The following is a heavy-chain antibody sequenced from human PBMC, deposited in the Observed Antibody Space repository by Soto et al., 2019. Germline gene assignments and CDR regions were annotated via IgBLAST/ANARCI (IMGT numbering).Heavy chain of an antibody. D-gene: IGHD2-8*01. V-gene: IGHV1-2*04. J-gene: IGHJ6*01. CDR1: GYRFTDYH. CDR3: ARGDSTDCSNGVCSFFYNHDMDV. CDR2: INPKSGGT. Sequence: GSVKVYFKASGYRFTDYHIHLVRQAPGQGVEWLGRINPKSGGTSTAQKFQGWVTMTTDTSISTASMELTRLTSDDTAIYYCARGDSTDCSNGVCSFFYNHDMDVWGQGTPVTVSS.